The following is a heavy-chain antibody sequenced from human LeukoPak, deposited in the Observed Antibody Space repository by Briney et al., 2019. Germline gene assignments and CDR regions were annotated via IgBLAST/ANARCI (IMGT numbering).Heavy chain of an antibody. Sequence: GASVKVSCKASGYSFTSYDINWVRQATGQGLEWMGWMIPNSGNTGYAQKFQGRVTMTRSTSISTAYMELSSLRSEDTAVYYCARVQRVKFPLKYYFDYWGQGTLVTVSS. J-gene: IGHJ4*02. CDR2: MIPNSGNT. D-gene: IGHD3-10*01. CDR3: ARVQRVKFPLKYYFDY. V-gene: IGHV1-8*01. CDR1: GYSFTSYD.